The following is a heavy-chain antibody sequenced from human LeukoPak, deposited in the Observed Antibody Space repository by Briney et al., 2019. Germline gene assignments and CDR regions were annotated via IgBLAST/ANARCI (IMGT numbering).Heavy chain of an antibody. J-gene: IGHJ5*02. CDR2: IYTSGST. D-gene: IGHD2-2*01. CDR1: GGSISSYY. Sequence: SETLSLTCTVSGGSISSYYWSWIRQPAGKGLEWIGRIYTSGSTNYNPSLKSRVTISVDTSKNQFSLKLSSVTAADTAVYYCAREPRPNCSSTSCYLSWFDPWGQGTLVTVSS. V-gene: IGHV4-4*07. CDR3: AREPRPNCSSTSCYLSWFDP.